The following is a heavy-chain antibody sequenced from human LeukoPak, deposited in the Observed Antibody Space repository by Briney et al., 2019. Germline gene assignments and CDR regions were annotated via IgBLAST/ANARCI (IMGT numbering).Heavy chain of an antibody. V-gene: IGHV3-48*04. CDR3: ARVWSSGYTKDY. Sequence: GGSLRLSCAASGFTFSSYSIDWVRQAPGKGLEWLSYISSSSSTIYYADSVKGRFTISRDNAKNSVYLQVNSLRAEDTAVYYCARVWSSGYTKDYWGQGTLVTVSS. J-gene: IGHJ4*02. CDR1: GFTFSSYS. CDR2: ISSSSSTI. D-gene: IGHD3-22*01.